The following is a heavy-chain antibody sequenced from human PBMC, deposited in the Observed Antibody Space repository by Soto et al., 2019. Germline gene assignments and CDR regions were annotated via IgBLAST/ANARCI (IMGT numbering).Heavy chain of an antibody. V-gene: IGHV4-39*01. D-gene: IGHD6-6*01. CDR3: ARPRSSAPPRVGYYYYYMDV. Sequence: SETLSLTCTASGGSISSSSYYWGWIRQPPGKGLEWIGSIYYSGSTYYNPSLKSRVTISVDTSKNQFSLKLSSVTAADTAVYYCARPRSSAPPRVGYYYYYMDVWGKGTTVTVSS. J-gene: IGHJ6*03. CDR2: IYYSGST. CDR1: GGSISSSSYY.